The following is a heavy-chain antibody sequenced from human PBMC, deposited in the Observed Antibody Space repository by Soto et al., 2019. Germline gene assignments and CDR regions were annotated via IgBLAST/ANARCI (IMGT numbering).Heavy chain of an antibody. J-gene: IGHJ6*02. CDR1: GFTFSSYS. CDR3: ARDPAPYYYDSSGYWRFGSNYYGMDV. D-gene: IGHD3-22*01. Sequence: EVQLVESGGGLVKPGGSLRLSCAASGFTFSSYSMNWVRQAPGKGLEWVSSISSSSSYIYYADSVEGRFTISRDNAKNSLYLQMNSLRAEDTAVYYCARDPAPYYYDSSGYWRFGSNYYGMDVWGQGTTVTVSS. V-gene: IGHV3-21*01. CDR2: ISSSSSYI.